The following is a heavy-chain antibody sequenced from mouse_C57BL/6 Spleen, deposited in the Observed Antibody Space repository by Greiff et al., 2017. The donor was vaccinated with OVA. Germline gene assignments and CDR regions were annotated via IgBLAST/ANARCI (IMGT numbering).Heavy chain of an antibody. CDR3: ATNPHYGSSLCD. CDR2: IDPSDSYT. CDR1: GYTFTSYW. V-gene: IGHV1-50*01. J-gene: IGHJ2*01. Sequence: VQLQQPGAELVKPGASVKLSCKASGYTFTSYWMQWVKQRPGQGLEWIGEIDPSDSYTNYNQKFKGKATLTVDTSSSTAYMQLSSLTSEDSAVYYCATNPHYGSSLCDWGQGTTLTVSS. D-gene: IGHD1-1*01.